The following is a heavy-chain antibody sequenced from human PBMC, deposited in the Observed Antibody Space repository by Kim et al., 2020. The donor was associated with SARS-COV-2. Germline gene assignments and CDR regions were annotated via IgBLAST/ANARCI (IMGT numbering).Heavy chain of an antibody. V-gene: IGHV3-15*01. CDR3: TIPLRVARTVY. CDR2: IKSNTDGGTT. CDR1: GFTFSNAW. D-gene: IGHD2-15*01. Sequence: GGSLRLSCAASGFTFSNAWMSWVRQAPGKGLEWVGRIKSNTDGGTTDYAASVKGRFTISRAVSKNTLYLQMNSLKTEDTAVYYCTIPLRVARTVYRGHGT. J-gene: IGHJ4*01.